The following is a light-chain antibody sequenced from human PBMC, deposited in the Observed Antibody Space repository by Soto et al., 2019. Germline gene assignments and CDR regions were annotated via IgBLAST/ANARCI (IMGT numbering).Light chain of an antibody. CDR3: ISYRGSDTSYV. J-gene: IGLJ1*01. CDR2: EVR. CDR1: SSDIGSYNY. V-gene: IGLV2-14*01. Sequence: QSVLTQPASVSGSPGQSITISCTGTSSDIGSYNYVACYQQFPGKTPKLIIYEVRNRPSGVSFRFSGSKSGNTASLTISGLQAEDEADYYCISYRGSDTSYVFGTGTKVTVL.